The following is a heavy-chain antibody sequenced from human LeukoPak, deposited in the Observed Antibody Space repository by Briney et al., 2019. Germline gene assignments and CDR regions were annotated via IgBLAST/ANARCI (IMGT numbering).Heavy chain of an antibody. J-gene: IGHJ4*02. CDR1: GYTFTSYG. D-gene: IGHD3-10*01. CDR2: ISAYNGNT. CDR3: ARDYRPLYGSGSYWSYFDY. V-gene: IGHV1-18*01. Sequence: GASVTVSCKASGYTFTSYGISWVRQAPGQGLEWMGWISAYNGNTNYAQKLQGRVTMTTDTSTSTAYMELRSLRSDDTAVYYCARDYRPLYGSGSYWSYFDYWGQGTLVTVSS.